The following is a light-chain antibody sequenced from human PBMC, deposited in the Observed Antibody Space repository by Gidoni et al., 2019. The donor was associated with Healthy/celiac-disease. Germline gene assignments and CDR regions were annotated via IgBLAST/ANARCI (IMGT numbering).Light chain of an antibody. Sequence: DIVMTPSPDPLAVSLGERATINCKSSQSVLYSSNNKNYLAWYQQKPGQPPKLLIYWAATRESGVPDRFSGSGSGTDFTRTISSLQAEDVAVYYCQQYYSTPLTFGGGTKVEIK. CDR2: WAA. J-gene: IGKJ4*01. CDR3: QQYYSTPLT. CDR1: QSVLYSSNNKNY. V-gene: IGKV4-1*01.